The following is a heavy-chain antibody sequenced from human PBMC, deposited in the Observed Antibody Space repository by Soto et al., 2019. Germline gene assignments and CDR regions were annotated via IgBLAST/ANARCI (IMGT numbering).Heavy chain of an antibody. CDR1: GFIFGEST. J-gene: IGHJ4*02. CDR3: AKLASRYSGYKGY. CDR2: VSTSGRST. D-gene: IGHD5-12*01. Sequence: GGSLRRSCSASGFIFGESTIYWVRQVPGKGLEAISAVSTSGRSTYYADSVKGRFTISRDNSKNTLYLQMNSLRAEDTAVYYCAKLASRYSGYKGYWGQGTLVTVSS. V-gene: IGHV3-23*01.